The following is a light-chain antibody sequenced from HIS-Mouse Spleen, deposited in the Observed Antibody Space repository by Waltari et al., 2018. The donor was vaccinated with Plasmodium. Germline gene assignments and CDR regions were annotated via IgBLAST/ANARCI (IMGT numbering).Light chain of an antibody. CDR2: EVS. CDR1: SSDVGGYHY. CDR3: SSYAGSNNLV. J-gene: IGLJ2*01. V-gene: IGLV2-8*01. Sequence: QSALTQPPSASGSPGQSVTISCTGTSSDVGGYHYVSWYQQHPGKAPKLMIYEVSKRPSGVPDRFSCSKSGNTASLTVSGLQAEDEADYYCSSYAGSNNLVFGGGTKLTVL.